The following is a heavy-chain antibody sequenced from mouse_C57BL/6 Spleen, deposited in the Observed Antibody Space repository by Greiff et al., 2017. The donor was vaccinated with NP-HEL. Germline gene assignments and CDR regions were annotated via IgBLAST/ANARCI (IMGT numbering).Heavy chain of an antibody. CDR1: GYSITSGYY. V-gene: IGHV3-6*01. CDR2: ISYDGSN. D-gene: IGHD2-5*01. CDR3: ARYSNYYAMDY. Sequence: EVKLQESGPGLVKPSQSLSLTCSVTGYSITSGYYWNWIRQFPGNKLEWMGYISYDGSNNYNPFLKNRSSITLDTSKNQFFLKLNSVTTEDTATYYCARYSNYYAMDYWGQGTSVTVSS. J-gene: IGHJ4*01.